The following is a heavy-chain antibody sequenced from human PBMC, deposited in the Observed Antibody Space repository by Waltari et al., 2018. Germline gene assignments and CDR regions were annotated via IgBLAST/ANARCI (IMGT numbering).Heavy chain of an antibody. CDR1: GFSFPTYG. CDR3: AXDQYGESFYYAXNV. V-gene: IGHV3-33*01. Sequence: QEXLVESGXGVVQSGRSXRLSCAASGFSFPTYGMPWVRQAXGXGLEWGAVIWXDGSKXYYVDSVKGRXDISRDNSKNTLYLQMDXLRAEDTAVXFXAXDQYGESFYYAXNVWGQGXAVTVSS. D-gene: IGHD1-26*01. CDR2: IWXDGSKX. J-gene: IGHJ6*02.